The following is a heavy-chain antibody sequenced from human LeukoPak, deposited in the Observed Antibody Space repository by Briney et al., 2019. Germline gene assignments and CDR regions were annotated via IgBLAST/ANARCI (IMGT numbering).Heavy chain of an antibody. D-gene: IGHD4-17*01. CDR1: GYTFTGYY. V-gene: IGHV1-2*02. CDR2: INPNSGGT. Sequence: GASVKVSCKASGYTFTGYYMHWVRQGPGQGLEWMGWINPNSGGTNYAQKLQGRVTMTTDTSTSTAYMELRSLRSDDTAVYFCARDQGVNYGDYEKDAFDIWGQGTMVPVS. J-gene: IGHJ3*02. CDR3: ARDQGVNYGDYEKDAFDI.